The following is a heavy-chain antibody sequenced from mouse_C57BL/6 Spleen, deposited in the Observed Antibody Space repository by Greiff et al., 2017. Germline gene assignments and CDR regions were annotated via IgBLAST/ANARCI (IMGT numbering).Heavy chain of an antibody. V-gene: IGHV2-5*01. Sequence: QVQLQQSGPGLVQPSQSLSITCTVSGFSLTSYGVHWVRQSPGKGLEWLGVIWRGGSTDYNAAFMSRLNITKDNSKSQVFFKMNSLQADDTAIYXCAKGHADGPRYWYFDVWGTGTTVTVSS. J-gene: IGHJ1*03. CDR2: IWRGGST. CDR3: AKGHADGPRYWYFDV. CDR1: GFSLTSYG. D-gene: IGHD6-5*01.